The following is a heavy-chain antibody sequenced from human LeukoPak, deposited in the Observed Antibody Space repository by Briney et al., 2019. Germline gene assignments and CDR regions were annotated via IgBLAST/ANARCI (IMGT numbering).Heavy chain of an antibody. V-gene: IGHV4-59*08. D-gene: IGHD6-13*01. J-gene: IGHJ6*02. CDR1: GGSISSYY. Sequence: PSETLSLTCTVSGGSISSYYWSWIRQPPGKGLEWIGYIYYSGSTNYNPSLKSRVTVSVDTSKNQFSLKLSSVTAADTAVYYCASTARYSRANYYYYGMDVWGQGTTVTVSS. CDR2: IYYSGST. CDR3: ASTARYSRANYYYYGMDV.